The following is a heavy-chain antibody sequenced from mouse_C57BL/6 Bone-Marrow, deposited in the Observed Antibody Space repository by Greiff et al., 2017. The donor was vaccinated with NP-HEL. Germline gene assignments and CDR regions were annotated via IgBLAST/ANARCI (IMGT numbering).Heavy chain of an antibody. J-gene: IGHJ3*01. CDR2: IDPETGGT. CDR1: GYTFTDYE. D-gene: IGHD1-1*01. Sequence: QVQLKQSGAELVRPGASVTLSCKASGYTFTDYEMHWVKQTPVHGLEWIGAIDPETGGTAYNQKFKGKAILTADKSSSTAYMELRSLTSEDSAVYYCTTDYYGSSYRAYWGQGTLVTVSA. CDR3: TTDYYGSSYRAY. V-gene: IGHV1-15*01.